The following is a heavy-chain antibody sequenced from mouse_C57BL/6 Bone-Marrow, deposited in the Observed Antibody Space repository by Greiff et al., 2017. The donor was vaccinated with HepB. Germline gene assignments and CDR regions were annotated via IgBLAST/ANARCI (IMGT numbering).Heavy chain of an antibody. CDR2: SRNKANDYTT. CDR1: GFTFSDFY. J-gene: IGHJ1*03. CDR3: ARDAGGSSSGRWYFDV. Sequence: EVMLVESGGGLVQSGRSLRLSCATSGFTFSDFYMEWVRQAPGKGLEWIAASRNKANDYTTEYSASVKGRFIVSRDTSQSILYLQMNALRAEDTAIYYCARDAGGSSSGRWYFDVWGTGTTVTVSS. V-gene: IGHV7-1*01. D-gene: IGHD1-1*01.